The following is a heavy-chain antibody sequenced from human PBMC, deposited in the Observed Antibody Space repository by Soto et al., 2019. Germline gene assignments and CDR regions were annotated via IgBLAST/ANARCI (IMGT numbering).Heavy chain of an antibody. CDR3: VLNLYYYESRGYRSDY. D-gene: IGHD3-22*01. CDR1: GLTVSSNY. J-gene: IGHJ4*01. CDR2: TYSGRET. V-gene: IGHV3-66*01. Sequence: PGGSLRLSCAASGLTVSSNYMSWVRQAPGKGLEWVSVTYSGRETYYADSVKGRFTISGGNSMNTLLFQMNSLRAEDTAMYYCVLNLYYYESRGYRSDYWGHGILVTVSS.